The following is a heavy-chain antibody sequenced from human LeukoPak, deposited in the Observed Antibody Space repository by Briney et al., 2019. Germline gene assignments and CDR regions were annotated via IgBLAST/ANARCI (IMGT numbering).Heavy chain of an antibody. V-gene: IGHV4-39*01. CDR2: IYYSGST. D-gene: IGHD2-15*01. CDR3: ARQGRCSGGSCYRGYYFDY. CDR1: GGSISSSSYY. Sequence: KPSETLSLTCTVSGGSISSSSYYWGWIRQPPGKGLEWIGSIYYSGSTYYNPSPKSRVTISVDTSKNQFPLKLSSVTAADTAVYYCARQGRCSGGSCYRGYYFDYWGQGTLVTVSS. J-gene: IGHJ4*02.